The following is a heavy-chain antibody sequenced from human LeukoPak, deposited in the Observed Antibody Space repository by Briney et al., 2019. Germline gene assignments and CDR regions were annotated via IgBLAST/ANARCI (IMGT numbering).Heavy chain of an antibody. Sequence: GGSLRLSCAASGFTFSSYGMHWVRQAPGKGLEWVAVISYDGSNKYYADSVKGRFTISRDNSKNTLYLQMNSLRAEDTAVYYCAKSTWIQLWAPDYWGQGTLVTVSS. CDR3: AKSTWIQLWAPDY. V-gene: IGHV3-30*18. D-gene: IGHD5-18*01. CDR2: ISYDGSNK. CDR1: GFTFSSYG. J-gene: IGHJ4*02.